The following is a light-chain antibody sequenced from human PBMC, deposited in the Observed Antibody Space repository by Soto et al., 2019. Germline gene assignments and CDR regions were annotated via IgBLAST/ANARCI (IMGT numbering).Light chain of an antibody. Sequence: LTQPPSASGSPGQSVAVSCTGTSSDVGGYNYVSWYQQHPGKAPKLMIYEVNKRPSGVPDRFSGSKSGNTASLTVSGLQAEDEADYYCSSYAGSSNVFGTGTKVTVL. CDR1: SSDVGGYNY. CDR2: EVN. CDR3: SSYAGSSNV. V-gene: IGLV2-8*01. J-gene: IGLJ1*01.